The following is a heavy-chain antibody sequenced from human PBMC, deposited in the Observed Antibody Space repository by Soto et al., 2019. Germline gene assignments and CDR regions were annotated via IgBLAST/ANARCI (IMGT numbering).Heavy chain of an antibody. V-gene: IGHV3-23*01. J-gene: IGHJ4*02. Sequence: LRLSCAASGFTFSSYAMSWVRQAPGKGLEWVSAISGSGGSTYYADSVKGRFTISRDNSKNTLYLQMNSLRAEDTAVYYCAKGQWEWLLSLFDYWGQGTLVTVSS. CDR2: ISGSGGST. CDR3: AKGQWEWLLSLFDY. D-gene: IGHD3-3*01. CDR1: GFTFSSYA.